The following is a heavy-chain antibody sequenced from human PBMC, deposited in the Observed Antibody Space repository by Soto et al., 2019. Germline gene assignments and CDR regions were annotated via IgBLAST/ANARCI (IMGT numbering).Heavy chain of an antibody. CDR3: AKVRDSGGYYGDY. CDR1: GLTFSSYP. D-gene: IGHD3-22*01. CDR2: ISGSGGST. V-gene: IGHV3-23*01. J-gene: IGHJ4*02. Sequence: GGSLRLSCAASGLTFSSYPMSWVRQAPGKGLEWVSTISGSGGSTYYADSVKGRFTISRDNSKNTLYLQMNSLRAEDTAVYYCAKVRDSGGYYGDYWGQGTLVTVSS.